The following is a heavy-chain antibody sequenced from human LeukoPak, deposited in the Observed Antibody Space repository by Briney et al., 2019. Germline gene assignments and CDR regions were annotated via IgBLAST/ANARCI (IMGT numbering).Heavy chain of an antibody. CDR3: ARDLYGDYYFDY. Sequence: SVKVSCKASGGTFSSYAISWVRQAPGQGLEWMGGIIPIFGTANYAQKFQGRVTITADESTSIAYMELSSLRSEDTAVYYCARDLYGDYYFDYWGQGTLVTVSS. CDR1: GGTFSSYA. V-gene: IGHV1-69*13. D-gene: IGHD4-17*01. CDR2: IIPIFGTA. J-gene: IGHJ4*02.